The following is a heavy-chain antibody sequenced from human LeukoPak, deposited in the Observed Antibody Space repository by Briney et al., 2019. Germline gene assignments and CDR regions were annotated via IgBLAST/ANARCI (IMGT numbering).Heavy chain of an antibody. D-gene: IGHD3-3*01. J-gene: IGHJ4*02. CDR1: GGSISSSSSY. Sequence: SETLSLTCSVSGGSISSSSSYWGWIRQSPGKGLEWIGSIYYSGSSFDNPALKSRVTISVDTSKNQFSLKLSSVTAADTAVYYCIGNGYYSLEYWGQGTLVTVSS. CDR2: IYYSGSS. V-gene: IGHV4-39*07. CDR3: IGNGYYSLEY.